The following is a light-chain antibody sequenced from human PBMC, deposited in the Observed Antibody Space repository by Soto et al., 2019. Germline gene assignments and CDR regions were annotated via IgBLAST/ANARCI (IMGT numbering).Light chain of an antibody. Sequence: EIALTQSPATIFLSAGGAATRSXRACKSYSRSYLAGYQQKPXKAPXXXYAXTSSRATGIPDRFSGSGCGTDITLTISRLEPEDVAVFYCQQYGSSITFGQGTRLEIK. J-gene: IGKJ5*01. CDR3: QQYGSSIT. CDR2: XTS. V-gene: IGKV3-20*01. CDR1: KSYSRSY.